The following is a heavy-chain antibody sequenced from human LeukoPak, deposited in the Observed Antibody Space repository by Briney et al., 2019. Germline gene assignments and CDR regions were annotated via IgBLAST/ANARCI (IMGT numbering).Heavy chain of an antibody. CDR3: GKDPNGDYIGAFDF. Sequence: GGSPRLSCFASGLAFRNYAMTWVRQAPGKGLEWVSSITGSGGHTRYADSVKGRFTISRDNSVDTLYLQMNSLSAEDTAIYYCGKDPNGDYIGAFDFWGQGTMVTVSS. J-gene: IGHJ3*01. CDR1: GLAFRNYA. D-gene: IGHD4-17*01. CDR2: ITGSGGHT. V-gene: IGHV3-23*01.